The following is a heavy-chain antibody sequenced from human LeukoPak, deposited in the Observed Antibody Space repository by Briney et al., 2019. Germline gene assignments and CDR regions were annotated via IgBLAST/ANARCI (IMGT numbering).Heavy chain of an antibody. CDR3: ARFGGGYGMDV. D-gene: IGHD2-15*01. CDR2: SSSSSSYI. J-gene: IGHJ6*02. V-gene: IGHV3-21*06. Sequence: PGGSVTLHCAASGFTFSSYSMNWVRYIPCKGPEWVSSSSSSSSYIYYADSVTGRFTISTDNAKNSLYLQMNSLRAEDTAVYYCARFGGGYGMDVWGQGTTVTVSS. CDR1: GFTFSSYS.